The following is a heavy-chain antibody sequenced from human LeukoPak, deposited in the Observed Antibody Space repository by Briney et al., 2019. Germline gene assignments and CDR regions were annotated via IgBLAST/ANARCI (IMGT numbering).Heavy chain of an antibody. Sequence: ASETLSLTCTVSGGSISSSNYYWAWIRQPPGKGLEWIGSVFYDGSTYYNPSLKSRVTISLDTSTDQLSLKLSSVTAADTAVYYCARTAASALRDFDYWGQGTLVTVSS. CDR3: ARTAASALRDFDY. CDR1: GGSISSSNYY. V-gene: IGHV4-39*07. D-gene: IGHD2-21*02. CDR2: VFYDGST. J-gene: IGHJ4*02.